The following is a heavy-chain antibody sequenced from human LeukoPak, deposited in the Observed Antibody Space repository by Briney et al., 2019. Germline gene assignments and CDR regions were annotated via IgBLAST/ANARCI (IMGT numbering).Heavy chain of an antibody. Sequence: GGSLRLSCAASGFTFSSYAMSRVRQAPGKGLEWVSPISGSGGSTYYADSVKGRFTISRDNSKNTLYLQMNSLRAEDTAVYYCAKVGRTTRMSDILTGFFDYWGQGTLVTVSS. CDR3: AKVGRTTRMSDILTGFFDY. CDR2: ISGSGGST. CDR1: GFTFSSYA. D-gene: IGHD3-9*01. J-gene: IGHJ4*02. V-gene: IGHV3-23*01.